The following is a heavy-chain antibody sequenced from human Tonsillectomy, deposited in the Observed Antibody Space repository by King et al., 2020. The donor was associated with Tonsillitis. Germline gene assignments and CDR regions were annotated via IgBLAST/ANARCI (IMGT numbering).Heavy chain of an antibody. CDR3: ARVLSYYENWFDA. D-gene: IGHD3-10*01. CDR2: IFASGTT. J-gene: IGHJ5*01. CDR1: GDFINAASFY. V-gene: IGHV4-61*02. Sequence: QLQESGPGLVKPSQTLSLTCTVSGDFINAASFYWGWVRQPAGNGLEYIGRIFASGTTHYNPSFQSRVAMSVDTSKNQFSLKLSSVTAADTAVYYCARVLSYYENWFDAWGHGTLVTVSS.